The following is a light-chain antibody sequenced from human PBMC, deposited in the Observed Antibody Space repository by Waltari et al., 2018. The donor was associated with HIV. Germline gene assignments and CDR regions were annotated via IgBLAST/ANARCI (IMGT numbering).Light chain of an antibody. CDR3: QSWDNGVRV. V-gene: IGLV4-69*01. CDR2: LNSEGSH. J-gene: IGLJ3*02. Sequence: QLSLTQSPSASASLGASVRLPFPLTSGQRSDSIAWHQQQPEKGPRFLMRLNSEGSHTRGDGIPDRFSGSASGAERYLTISSLQSEDEADYYCQSWDNGVRVFGGGTKLTVL. CDR1: SGQRSDS.